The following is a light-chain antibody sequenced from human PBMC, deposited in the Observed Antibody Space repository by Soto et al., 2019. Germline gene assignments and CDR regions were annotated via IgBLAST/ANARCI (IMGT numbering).Light chain of an antibody. CDR1: QGISNY. Sequence: DIQMTQSPSSLSASVGDRVAITCRASQGISNYLAWYQQKPGKVPKLLIYAASTLQSGVPSRFSGSGSGTDFPITISRLQHEDVATYYYQKYNSAPFTFGPGTKVDIK. J-gene: IGKJ3*01. CDR2: AAS. V-gene: IGKV1-27*01. CDR3: QKYNSAPFT.